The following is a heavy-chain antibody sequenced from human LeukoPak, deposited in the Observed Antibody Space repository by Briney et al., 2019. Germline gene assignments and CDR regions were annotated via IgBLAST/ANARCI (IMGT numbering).Heavy chain of an antibody. V-gene: IGHV3-21*01. Sequence: GGSLRLSCAASGFTFSSYSMNWVRQAPGKGLEWVSSISSSSSYICYADSVKGRFTISRDNAKNSLYLQMNSLRAEDTAVYYCARLDYCSSTSCYGGYGMDVWGQGTTVTVSS. CDR1: GFTFSSYS. J-gene: IGHJ6*02. CDR3: ARLDYCSSTSCYGGYGMDV. CDR2: ISSSSSYI. D-gene: IGHD2-2*01.